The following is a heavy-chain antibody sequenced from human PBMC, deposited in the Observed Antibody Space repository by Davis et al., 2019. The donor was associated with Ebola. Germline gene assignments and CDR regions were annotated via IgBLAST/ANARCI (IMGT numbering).Heavy chain of an antibody. CDR1: GFTFSPYT. D-gene: IGHD3-10*01. J-gene: IGHJ6*04. CDR3: AKDISPTGVTFGMDV. Sequence: PGGSLRLSCAASGFTFSPYTMKWVRQAPGKGLEWVSGISWNSGSIGYVDSVKGRFTISRDNAKHSLYLQMNSLRAEDTALYYCAKDISPTGVTFGMDVWGKGTTVTVSS. CDR2: ISWNSGSI. V-gene: IGHV3-9*01.